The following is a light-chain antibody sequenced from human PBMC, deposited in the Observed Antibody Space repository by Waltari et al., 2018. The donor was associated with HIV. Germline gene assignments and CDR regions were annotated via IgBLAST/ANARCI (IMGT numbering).Light chain of an antibody. CDR2: EVS. V-gene: IGLV2-8*01. Sequence: QSALTQPPSASGSPGQSVTISCTGTSRDVAGSNYVSWYQQHPGKAPKLMIYEVSKRPSGVPDRFSGSKSGNMASLTVSGLQAEDEADYYCSSYAGSNNVVFGGGTKLTVL. CDR1: SRDVAGSNY. J-gene: IGLJ2*01. CDR3: SSYAGSNNVV.